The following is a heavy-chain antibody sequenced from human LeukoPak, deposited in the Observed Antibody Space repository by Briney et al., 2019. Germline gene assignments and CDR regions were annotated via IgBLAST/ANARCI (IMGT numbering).Heavy chain of an antibody. Sequence: GGALRLSCAASGFTVSDYYMSWVRQAAGKGLEWVSYISSSGSTIYYAVSVKGRFTISRANAKNSLYLQMNSLRADDTAVYYCAREGSGSLNYYYYGMDVWGQGTTVTVSS. CDR1: GFTVSDYY. CDR2: ISSSGSTI. CDR3: AREGSGSLNYYYYGMDV. D-gene: IGHD3-10*01. V-gene: IGHV3-11*01. J-gene: IGHJ6*02.